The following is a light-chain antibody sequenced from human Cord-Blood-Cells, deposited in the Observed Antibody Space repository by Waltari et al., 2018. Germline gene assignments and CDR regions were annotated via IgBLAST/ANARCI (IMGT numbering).Light chain of an antibody. CDR3: CSYAGSSTWV. CDR1: SSDVVSYNL. J-gene: IGLJ3*02. CDR2: EGS. Sequence: QSALTQPASVSGSPGQSITISCTGTSSDVVSYNLVSWYQQHPGKAPKLMIYEGSKRSSGVSNRFSGSKSDNTASLTISGLQAEDEADYYCCSYAGSSTWVFGGGTKLTVL. V-gene: IGLV2-23*01.